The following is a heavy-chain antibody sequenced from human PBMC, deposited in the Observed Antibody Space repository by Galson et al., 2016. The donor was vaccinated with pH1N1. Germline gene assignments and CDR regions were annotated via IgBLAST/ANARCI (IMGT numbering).Heavy chain of an antibody. J-gene: IGHJ3*02. V-gene: IGHV3-23*01. CDR2: ISGSGGRK. CDR3: AKGGYGDYGLDVFDI. D-gene: IGHD4-17*01. Sequence: SLRLSCAASGSNSDYNMNWVRLAPGKGLEWVSSISGSGGRKHYADSVQGRLIISRDNSKNTLYLQMNSLRAGDTALYFCAKGGYGDYGLDVFDIWGQGTMVIVSS. CDR1: GSNSDYN.